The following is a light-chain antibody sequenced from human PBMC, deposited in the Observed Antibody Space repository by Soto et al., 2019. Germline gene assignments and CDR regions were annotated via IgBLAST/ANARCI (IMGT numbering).Light chain of an antibody. V-gene: IGKV3-11*01. J-gene: IGKJ1*01. CDR1: QIVTTY. CDR2: DAS. Sequence: EIVLTQSPATLSLSPGERATLSCRASQIVTTYLAWYNQKPGQAPRLLIYDASKRTTGIPARFSGSGSGTDFTLTISSLELEDFAVYYCQQRSNWPPTWTFGQGTKVEIK. CDR3: QQRSNWPPTWT.